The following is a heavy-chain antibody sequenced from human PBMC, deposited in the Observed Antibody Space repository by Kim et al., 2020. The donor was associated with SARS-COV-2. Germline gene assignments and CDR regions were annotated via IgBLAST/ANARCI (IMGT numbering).Heavy chain of an antibody. CDR2: T. Sequence: TCNIPSIKSRVTISLATPKTKFSLKLSSVTAADTAVYYCARDPGSGSYNVWGQGTLVTVSS. D-gene: IGHD3-10*01. V-gene: IGHV4-31*02. CDR3: ARDPGSGSYNV. J-gene: IGHJ4*02.